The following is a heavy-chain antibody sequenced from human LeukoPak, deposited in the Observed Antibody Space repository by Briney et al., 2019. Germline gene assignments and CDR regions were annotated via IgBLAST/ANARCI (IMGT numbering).Heavy chain of an antibody. V-gene: IGHV3-48*02. J-gene: IGHJ4*02. CDR2: ISNTNSTI. Sequence: GGSLRLSCAASGFIFSSYSMNWVRQAPGKGLEWVSYISNTNSTIYYADSVKGRFTISRDNAKNSLYLQMNSLRDEDTAIYYRARTYYYDSSGYPVSAYWGQGTLVTVSS. CDR1: GFIFSSYS. CDR3: ARTYYYDSSGYPVSAY. D-gene: IGHD3-22*01.